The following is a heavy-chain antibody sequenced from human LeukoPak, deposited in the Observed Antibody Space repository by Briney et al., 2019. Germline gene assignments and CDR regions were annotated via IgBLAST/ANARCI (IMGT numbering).Heavy chain of an antibody. J-gene: IGHJ4*02. CDR2: ISGSGGST. V-gene: IGHV3-23*01. D-gene: IGHD3-22*01. CDR1: GFTFSSYG. CDR3: AKKGHSRDLDY. Sequence: GGTLRLSCAASGFTFSSYGMSWVRQAPGKGLEWVSAISGSGGSTYYADSVKGRFTISRDNSKNTLYLQMNSLRAEDTAVFYCAKKGHSRDLDYWGQGTLVTVSS.